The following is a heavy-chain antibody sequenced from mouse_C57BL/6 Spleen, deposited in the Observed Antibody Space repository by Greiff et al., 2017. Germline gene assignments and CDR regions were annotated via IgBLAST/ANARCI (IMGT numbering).Heavy chain of an antibody. CDR3: ARSVPYYAMDY. CDR2: INPNNGGT. V-gene: IGHV1-26*01. CDR1: GYTFTDYY. Sequence: EVQLQQSGPELVQPGASVKISCKASGYTFTDYYMHWVKQSHGKSLEWIGDINPNNGGTSYNQKFKSKATLTVDKSSSTAYMELRSLTSEDSAVYYCARSVPYYAMDYWGQGTSVTVSS. J-gene: IGHJ4*01.